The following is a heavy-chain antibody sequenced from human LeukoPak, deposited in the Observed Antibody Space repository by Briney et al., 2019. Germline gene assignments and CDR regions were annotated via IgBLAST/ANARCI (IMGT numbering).Heavy chain of an antibody. CDR3: ARDSDIVVVPAAMGDAFDI. Sequence: QSGGSLRLSCAASGFTFSSYAMSWVRQAPGKGLEWVSAISGSGGSTYYADSVKGRFTISRDNAKNSLYLQMNSLRAEDTAVYYCARDSDIVVVPAAMGDAFDIWGQGTMVTVSS. CDR2: ISGSGGST. CDR1: GFTFSSYA. V-gene: IGHV3-23*01. J-gene: IGHJ3*02. D-gene: IGHD2-2*01.